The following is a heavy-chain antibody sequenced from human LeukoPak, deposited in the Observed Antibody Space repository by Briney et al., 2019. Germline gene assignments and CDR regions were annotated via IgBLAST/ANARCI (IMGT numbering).Heavy chain of an antibody. J-gene: IGHJ6*03. CDR2: IYYSGST. CDR3: ARGGREVGATLYYYYYMDV. D-gene: IGHD1-26*01. V-gene: IGHV4-59*11. CDR1: GGSISSHY. Sequence: SETLSLTCTVSGGSISSHYWSWIRQPPGEGLEWIGYIYYSGSTNYNPSLKSRVTISVDTSKNQFSLKLSSVTAADTAVYYCARGGREVGATLYYYYYMDVWGKGTTVTVSS.